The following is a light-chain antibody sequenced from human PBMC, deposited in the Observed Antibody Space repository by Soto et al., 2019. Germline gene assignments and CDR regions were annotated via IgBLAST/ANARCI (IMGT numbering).Light chain of an antibody. V-gene: IGKV1-12*01. J-gene: IGKJ4*01. Sequence: DIQMTQSPSSVSASVGDRATITGRASQGITNWLAWYQQQPGKAPKLLIYGASSLQSGVPSRFSGGGSGTHFTLIISSLQPEDFATYYCQQTNTFLPLTFGGGTKVEI. CDR1: QGITNW. CDR2: GAS. CDR3: QQTNTFLPLT.